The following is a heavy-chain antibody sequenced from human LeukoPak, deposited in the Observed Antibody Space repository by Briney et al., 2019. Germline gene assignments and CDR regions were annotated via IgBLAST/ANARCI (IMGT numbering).Heavy chain of an antibody. Sequence: ASVKVSSKASEYTFTGYYMHWVRQAPGQGLEWMGWINPNSGGTNYAQNSQGRVTMTRDTSTSTAYMELSRLRSDDTAVYYCARERFGGAAYYFDYWGQGNLVTVSS. D-gene: IGHD3-10*01. V-gene: IGHV1-2*02. J-gene: IGHJ4*02. CDR3: ARERFGGAAYYFDY. CDR2: INPNSGGT. CDR1: EYTFTGYY.